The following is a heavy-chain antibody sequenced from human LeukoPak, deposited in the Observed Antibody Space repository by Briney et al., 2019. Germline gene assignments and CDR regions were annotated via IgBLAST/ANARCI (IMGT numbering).Heavy chain of an antibody. V-gene: IGHV3-15*01. CDR3: TTEDYGDYVPDY. CDR1: GLTLRKAW. D-gene: IGHD4-17*01. J-gene: IGHJ4*02. CDR2: IKSKTDGGTT. Sequence: GGSLGLSCAPPGLTLRKAWRGWAGRAQGRGLGWVGQIKSKTDGGTTDYAAPVKGRFTISRDDSKNSLYLLMNSLKTEDTAVYYCTTEDYGDYVPDYWGQGTLVTVSS.